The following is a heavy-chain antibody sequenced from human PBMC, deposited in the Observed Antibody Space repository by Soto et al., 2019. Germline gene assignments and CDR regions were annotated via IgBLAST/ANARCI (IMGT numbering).Heavy chain of an antibody. CDR3: ASLRGYDSPARSYFSNRVDD. D-gene: IGHD5-12*01. J-gene: IGHJ6*02. CDR1: GFSFSSYA. CDR2: ISYEGTNK. Sequence: QVQLVESGGGVVQPGRSLRLSCVVSGFSFSSYAMHWVRQAPGKGLEWVAIISYEGTNKYYADSVKGRFTISRNNFKNTLYLQMTTLRGEDTAVYYCASLRGYDSPARSYFSNRVDDWGQGTTVTVAS. V-gene: IGHV3-30*04.